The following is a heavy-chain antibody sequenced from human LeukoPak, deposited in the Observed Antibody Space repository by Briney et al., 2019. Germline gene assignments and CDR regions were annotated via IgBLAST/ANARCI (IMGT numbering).Heavy chain of an antibody. Sequence: SETLSLTCTVSGGSISSYYWSWIRQPPGKGLEWIGYIYYSGSTNYNPSLKSRVTISVDTSKNQFSLKLSSVTAADTAVYYCARSSRGKNSYGYRYYYYYMDVWGKGTTVTISS. D-gene: IGHD5-18*01. CDR3: ARSSRGKNSYGYRYYYYYMDV. CDR1: GGSISSYY. V-gene: IGHV4-59*12. J-gene: IGHJ6*03. CDR2: IYYSGST.